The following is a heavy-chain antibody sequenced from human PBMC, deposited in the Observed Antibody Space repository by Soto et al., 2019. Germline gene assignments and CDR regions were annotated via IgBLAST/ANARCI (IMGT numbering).Heavy chain of an antibody. CDR2: INPSGGST. CDR1: GYTFTSYY. CDR3: ARDFNRAKRGVGARGGGSY. D-gene: IGHD1-26*01. Sequence: QVQLVQSGAEVKKPGASVKVSCKASGYTFTSYYMHWVRQAPGQGLEWMGIINPSGGSTSYAQKFQGRVTMTKDTSTSTVYMELSSLRSEDTAVYYCARDFNRAKRGVGARGGGSYWGQGTLVTVSS. J-gene: IGHJ4*02. V-gene: IGHV1-46*01.